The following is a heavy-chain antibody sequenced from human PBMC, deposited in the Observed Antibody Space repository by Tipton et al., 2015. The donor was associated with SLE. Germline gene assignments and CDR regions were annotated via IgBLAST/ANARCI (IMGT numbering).Heavy chain of an antibody. Sequence: TLSLTCSIYGGSFSDYYWSWIRQPPGEGLEWIGEINPRGGTGYNPSLKSPVTISEDTSRNQFSLKVTSVTAADTAVYYCARHLPMGKRAFDIWGQGTMVTVSS. V-gene: IGHV4-34*01. D-gene: IGHD7-27*01. CDR3: ARHLPMGKRAFDI. CDR1: GGSFSDYY. J-gene: IGHJ3*02. CDR2: INPRGGT.